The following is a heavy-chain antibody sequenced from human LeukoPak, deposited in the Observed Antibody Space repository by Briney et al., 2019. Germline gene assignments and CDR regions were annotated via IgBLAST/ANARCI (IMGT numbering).Heavy chain of an antibody. J-gene: IGHJ4*02. CDR2: TSADESIK. CDR1: GFPFTDYA. Sequence: GGSLRLSCTVSGFPFTDYAIHWVRQAPGKGLEWVAVTSADESIKSYSDSVRGRFTISRDNFKNTLYLQMDSLGLEDTAVYFCARDPFLGGPDFLDYWGRGTLVTVSS. V-gene: IGHV3-30*04. CDR3: ARDPFLGGPDFLDY. D-gene: IGHD1-26*01.